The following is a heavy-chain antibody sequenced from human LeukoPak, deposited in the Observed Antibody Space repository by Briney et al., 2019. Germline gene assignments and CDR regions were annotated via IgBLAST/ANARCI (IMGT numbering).Heavy chain of an antibody. CDR1: GFTFSSYW. V-gene: IGHV3-7*04. J-gene: IGHJ4*02. D-gene: IGHD1-1*01. CDR2: IKEDESEK. CDR3: AGEATGSSLNS. Sequence: GGSLRLSCVASGFTFSSYWMSWVRQAPGKGLEWVANIKEDESEKYYVDSVKGQFTISRDNAKNSLYLQVNSLRPEDTAVYYCAGEATGSSLNSWGLGTLVTVSS.